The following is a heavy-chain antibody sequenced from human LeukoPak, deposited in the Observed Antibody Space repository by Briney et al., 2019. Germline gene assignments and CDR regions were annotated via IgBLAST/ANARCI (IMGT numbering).Heavy chain of an antibody. V-gene: IGHV3-48*03. CDR2: ISSSGSTI. Sequence: GGSLRLSCAASGFTFSSYEMNWVRQAPGKGLEWVSYISSSGSTIYYADSVKGRFTISRDNAKNSLYLQMNSLRAEDTALYYCARDLRDGIQLWNTLDYWGQGTLVTVSS. CDR3: ARDLRDGIQLWNTLDY. J-gene: IGHJ4*02. D-gene: IGHD5-18*01. CDR1: GFTFSSYE.